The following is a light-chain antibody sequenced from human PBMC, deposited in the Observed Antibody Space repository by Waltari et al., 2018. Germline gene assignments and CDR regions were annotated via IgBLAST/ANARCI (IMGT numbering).Light chain of an antibody. CDR3: QQRITWPIT. V-gene: IGKV3-11*01. CDR2: DTS. J-gene: IGKJ5*01. CDR1: QSVSSY. Sequence: EIVLTQSPGTLSLSPGERAPLSCRASQSVSSYLAWYPQKPGQAPRLLIYDTSNRATGIPARFSGSGSGTDFTLTISSLEPEDFAVYHCQQRITWPITFGQGTRLEIK.